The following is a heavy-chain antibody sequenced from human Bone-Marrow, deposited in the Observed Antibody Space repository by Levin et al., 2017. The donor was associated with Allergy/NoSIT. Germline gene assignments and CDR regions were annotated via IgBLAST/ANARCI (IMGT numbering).Heavy chain of an antibody. CDR1: GASISSGHYY. D-gene: IGHD2-2*01. J-gene: IGHJ4*02. CDR2: IHYSGST. V-gene: IGHV4-30-4*01. CDR3: ARGIPPAAIYFDH. Sequence: PSETLSLTCSVSGASISSGHYYWSWVRQHPGRGLEWMGFIHYSGSTHYNPALKSRLTISINTSENEFSLNLNSVTVDDTAVYYCARGIPPAAIYFDHWGQGTLVTVSS.